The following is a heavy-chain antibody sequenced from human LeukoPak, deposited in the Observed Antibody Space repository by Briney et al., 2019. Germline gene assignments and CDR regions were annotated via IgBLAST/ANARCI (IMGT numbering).Heavy chain of an antibody. D-gene: IGHD3-3*01. V-gene: IGHV3-7*01. CDR2: IKQDGSEK. CDR1: GLTISDSW. CDR3: ARDGTYYDFWSGYYTPTYYFDY. J-gene: IGHJ4*02. Sequence: GGSLRLSCAASGLTISDSWIHWVRQVPGKGLEWVANIKQDGSEKYYVDSVKGRFTISRDNAKNSLYLQMNSLRAEDTAVYYCARDGTYYDFWSGYYTPTYYFDYWGQGTLVTVSS.